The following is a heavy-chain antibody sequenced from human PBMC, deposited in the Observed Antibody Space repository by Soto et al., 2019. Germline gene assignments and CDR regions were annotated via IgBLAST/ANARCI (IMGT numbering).Heavy chain of an antibody. V-gene: IGHV3-21*01. D-gene: IGHD2-2*02. Sequence: GGSLRLSCAASGFTFSSYSMNWVRQAPGKGLEWVSSISSSSSYIYYADSVKGRFTISRDNAKNSLYLQMNSLRAEDTAVYYCARTAGDIVVVPAAIYHYNWFDPWGQGTLVTVSS. J-gene: IGHJ5*02. CDR1: GFTFSSYS. CDR3: ARTAGDIVVVPAAIYHYNWFDP. CDR2: ISSSSSYI.